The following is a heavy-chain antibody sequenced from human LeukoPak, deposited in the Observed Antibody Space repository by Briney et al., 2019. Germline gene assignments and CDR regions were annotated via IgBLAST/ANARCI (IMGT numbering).Heavy chain of an antibody. V-gene: IGHV4-59*11. CDR1: GGSISSHY. CDR3: ARVDARYCSGGSCYYYYFDY. D-gene: IGHD2-15*01. J-gene: IGHJ4*02. CDR2: IYYSGST. Sequence: SESLSLTCTVSGGSISSHYWSWIRQPPGKGLEWSGYIYYSGSTNYNPSLKSRVTISVDTSKNQFSLKLSSVTAADTAVYYCARVDARYCSGGSCYYYYFDYWGQGTLVTVSS.